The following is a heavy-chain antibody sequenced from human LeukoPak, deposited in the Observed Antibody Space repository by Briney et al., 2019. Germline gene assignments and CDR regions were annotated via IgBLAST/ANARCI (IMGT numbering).Heavy chain of an antibody. D-gene: IGHD3-16*01. CDR2: ISSSSSYI. Sequence: PGGSLRLSCAASGFTFSSYSMNWVRQAPGKGLEWVSSISSSSSYIYYADSVKGRFTISRDNAKNSLYLQMNSLRAEDTAVYYCARDGGFYGTGPTYWGQGTLVTVSS. V-gene: IGHV3-21*01. J-gene: IGHJ4*02. CDR1: GFTFSSYS. CDR3: ARDGGFYGTGPTY.